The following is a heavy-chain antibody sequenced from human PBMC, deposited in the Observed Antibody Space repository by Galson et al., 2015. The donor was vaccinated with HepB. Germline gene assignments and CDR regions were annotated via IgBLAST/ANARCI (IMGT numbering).Heavy chain of an antibody. CDR2: ISSNGGST. CDR3: AREAAAGDFDY. Sequence: SLRLSCAASGFTFSSYAMHWVRQAPGKGLEYVSAISSNGGSTYYADSVKGRFTISRDNSKNTLYLQMGSLRAEDMAVYYCAREAAAGDFDYWGQGTLVTVSS. V-gene: IGHV3-64*02. J-gene: IGHJ4*02. CDR1: GFTFSSYA. D-gene: IGHD6-13*01.